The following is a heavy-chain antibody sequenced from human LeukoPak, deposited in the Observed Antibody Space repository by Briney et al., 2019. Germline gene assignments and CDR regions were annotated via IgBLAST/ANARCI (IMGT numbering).Heavy chain of an antibody. CDR3: ARGIGRGVPIFGY. Sequence: SETLSLTCAVYGGSFSGYYRTWIRQPPGKGLEWIGEINHSGSTNYNPSLKSRVTISVDTSKNQFSLKLSSVTAADTAVYYCARGIGRGVPIFGYWGQGNLGTVSS. J-gene: IGHJ4*02. V-gene: IGHV4-34*01. CDR2: INHSGST. CDR1: GGSFSGYY. D-gene: IGHD3-10*01.